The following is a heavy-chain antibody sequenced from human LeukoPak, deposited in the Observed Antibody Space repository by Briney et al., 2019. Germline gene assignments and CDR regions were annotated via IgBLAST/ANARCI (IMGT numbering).Heavy chain of an antibody. J-gene: IGHJ4*02. D-gene: IGHD3-10*01. V-gene: IGHV3-9*01. CDR2: ISWNSGSI. CDR1: GFTFDDYA. Sequence: PGGSLRLSCAASGFTFDDYAMHWVRQAPGKGLEWVSGISWNSGSIGYADSVKGRFTISRDNSKNTLYLQMNSLRAEDTAVYYCAREAAYYGSGSWYFDYWGQGTLVTVSS. CDR3: AREAAYYGSGSWYFDY.